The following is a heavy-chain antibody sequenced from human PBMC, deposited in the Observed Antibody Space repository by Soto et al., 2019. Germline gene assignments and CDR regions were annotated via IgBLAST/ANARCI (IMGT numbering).Heavy chain of an antibody. CDR2: IYYSGST. CDR1: GGSISSGDYY. Sequence: QVQLQESGPGLVKPSQTLSLTCTVSGGSISSGDYYWNWIRQPPGKGLEWIGYIYYSGSTYYNPSLKSRVIISVDTSKNQFSLKLSSVTAADTAVYYCARVSRHDSSGYYYNRFDYWDQGTLVTVSS. V-gene: IGHV4-30-4*08. J-gene: IGHJ4*02. D-gene: IGHD3-22*01. CDR3: ARVSRHDSSGYYYNRFDY.